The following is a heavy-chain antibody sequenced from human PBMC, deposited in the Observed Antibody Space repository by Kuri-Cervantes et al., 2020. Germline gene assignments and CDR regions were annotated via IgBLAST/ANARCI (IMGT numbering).Heavy chain of an antibody. V-gene: IGHV3-7*01. Sequence: GGSLRLSCAASGFTFSSYWMSWVRQAPGKGLEWVANIKQDGSEKYYVDSVKGRFTISRDNSKNTLYLQMNSLRAEDTAVYYCARGRSSWYSSRPTTWYYYYGMDVWGQGTTVTVSS. J-gene: IGHJ6*02. D-gene: IGHD6-13*01. CDR2: IKQDGSEK. CDR3: ARGRSSWYSSRPTTWYYYYGMDV. CDR1: GFTFSSYW.